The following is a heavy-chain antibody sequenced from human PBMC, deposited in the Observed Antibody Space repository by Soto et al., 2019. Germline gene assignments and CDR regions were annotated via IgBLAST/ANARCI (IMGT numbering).Heavy chain of an antibody. CDR2: MYSGGST. J-gene: IGHJ5*02. V-gene: IGHV3-53*01. Sequence: EVQLVESGGGLIQPGGSLRLSCAASGFTVSNTYVSWVRQAPGKGLEWLSLMYSGGSTYYANSVKGRFTISRDNSKNTMYLQMTSLRAEDTAVYYCARDARSSGWFGWFDPWGQGTLVTVSS. CDR1: GFTVSNTY. D-gene: IGHD6-19*01. CDR3: ARDARSSGWFGWFDP.